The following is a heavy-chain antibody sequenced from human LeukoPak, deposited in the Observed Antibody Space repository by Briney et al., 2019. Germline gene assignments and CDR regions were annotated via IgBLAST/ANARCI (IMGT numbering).Heavy chain of an antibody. J-gene: IGHJ4*02. D-gene: IGHD2-15*01. CDR1: GFSFSSSG. CDR3: ARYCSGGCYSGVDY. V-gene: IGHV3-30*03. CDR2: ILYDEK. Sequence: PGRSLRLSCAASGFSFSSSGMHWVRQAPGRGLEWVALILYDEKYYADSVKGRFTISRDNSKNTLYLQMDSLRAEDTAVYYCARYCSGGCYSGVDYWGQGTLVTVPS.